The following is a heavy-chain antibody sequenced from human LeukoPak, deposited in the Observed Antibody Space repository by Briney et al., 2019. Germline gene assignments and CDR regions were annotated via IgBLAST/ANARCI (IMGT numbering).Heavy chain of an antibody. CDR1: GGSISSSNW. CDR2: IYHSGST. Sequence: PSETLSLTCAVSGGSISSSNWWSWVRQPPGKGLEWIGEIYHSGSTNYNPSLKSRVTISVDKSKNQFSLKLSSVTAADTAVYYCARDRGPPYGLWFGELIGWFDPWGQGTLVTVSS. J-gene: IGHJ5*02. CDR3: ARDRGPPYGLWFGELIGWFDP. V-gene: IGHV4-4*02. D-gene: IGHD3-10*01.